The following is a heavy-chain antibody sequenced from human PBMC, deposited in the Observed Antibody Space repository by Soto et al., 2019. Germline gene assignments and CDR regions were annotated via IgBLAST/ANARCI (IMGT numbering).Heavy chain of an antibody. CDR2: IYYSGST. J-gene: IGHJ4*02. CDR3: ARGNDFWSGYYYFDY. CDR1: GGSISSGGYS. Sequence: SETLSLTCAVSGGSISSGGYSWSWIRQPPGKGLEWIGYIYYSGSTNYNPSLKSRVTISVDTSKNQFSLKLSSVTAADTAVYYCARGNDFWSGYYYFDYWGQGTLVTVSS. V-gene: IGHV4-61*08. D-gene: IGHD3-3*01.